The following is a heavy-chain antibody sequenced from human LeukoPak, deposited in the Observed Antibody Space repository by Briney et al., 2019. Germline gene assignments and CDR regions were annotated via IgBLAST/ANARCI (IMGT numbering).Heavy chain of an antibody. D-gene: IGHD6-13*01. V-gene: IGHV3-23*01. CDR3: AASDSSSWYFNWFDP. CDR1: GFTFSSYA. Sequence: PGGSLRLSCAASGFTFSSYAMSWVRQAPGKGLEWVSAISGSGGSTYYADSVKGRFTISRDNSKNTLYLQMNSLRAEDTAVYYCAASDSSSWYFNWFDPWGQGTLVTVSS. J-gene: IGHJ5*02. CDR2: ISGSGGST.